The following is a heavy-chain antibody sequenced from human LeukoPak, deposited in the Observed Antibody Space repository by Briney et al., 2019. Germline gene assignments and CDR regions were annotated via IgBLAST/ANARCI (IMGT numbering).Heavy chain of an antibody. V-gene: IGHV1-8*01. J-gene: IGHJ5*02. CDR1: GYTFTGYD. CDR3: ARGAAGYDILTGCANWFDP. Sequence: ASVKVSCKASGYTFTGYDINWVRQATGQGLEWMGWMNPNSGNTGYAQKFQGRVTMTRNTSISTAYMELSSLRSEDTAVYYCARGAAGYDILTGCANWFDPWGQGTLVTVSS. D-gene: IGHD3-9*01. CDR2: MNPNSGNT.